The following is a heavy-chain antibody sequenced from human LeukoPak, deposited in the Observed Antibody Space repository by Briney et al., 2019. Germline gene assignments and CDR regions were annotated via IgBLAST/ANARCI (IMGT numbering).Heavy chain of an antibody. CDR1: GYTFTNYA. V-gene: IGHV1-3*01. J-gene: IGHJ6*04. CDR2: INAGNGNT. D-gene: IGHD2-15*01. CDR3: ARNYGNNTSCRVDGMQV. Sequence: ASVKVSCKASGYTFTNYAIHWVRQAPGQRLEWMGWINAGNGNTKYSQKLQGRVTITRDTSATTAYMELSSLRSEDTAVYYCARNYGNNTSCRVDGMQVWEKGPRFPVPS.